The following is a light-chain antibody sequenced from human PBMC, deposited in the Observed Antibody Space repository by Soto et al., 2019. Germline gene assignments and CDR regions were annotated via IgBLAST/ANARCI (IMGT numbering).Light chain of an antibody. Sequence: DIQLTQSPSFLSASVGDRVTITCRASQGISTFLAWYQQKPGKAPNLLIYAASTLQSGVPSRFSGSGSGTELTLTISSLQPEDFATDYCQQLDRYPIFTCGPGTKVDIK. CDR3: QQLDRYPIFT. V-gene: IGKV1-9*01. CDR2: AAS. J-gene: IGKJ3*01. CDR1: QGISTF.